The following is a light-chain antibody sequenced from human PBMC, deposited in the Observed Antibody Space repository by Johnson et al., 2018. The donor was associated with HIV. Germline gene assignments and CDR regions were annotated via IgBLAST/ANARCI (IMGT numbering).Light chain of an antibody. Sequence: QSVLTQPPSVSVAPGQKVTISCSGSSSNIGNNYVSWYQHLPGTAPKLLIYDNNKRPSGIPDRFSGSTSGPSVTLGITGLQTGDEADYYCGTWDSSLSAPYVFGTGTKVTVL. CDR1: SSNIGNNY. CDR2: DNN. V-gene: IGLV1-51*01. CDR3: GTWDSSLSAPYV. J-gene: IGLJ1*01.